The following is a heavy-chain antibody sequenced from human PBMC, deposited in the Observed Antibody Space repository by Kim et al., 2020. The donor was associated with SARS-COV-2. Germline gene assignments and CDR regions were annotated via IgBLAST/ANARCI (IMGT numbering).Heavy chain of an antibody. CDR3: ARADTSSSFFDY. J-gene: IGHJ4*02. Sequence: GGSLRLSCAASGFTFSSYSMNWVRQAPGKGLEWVSSISSSSSYIYYADSVKGRFTISRDNAKNSLYLQMNSLRAEDTAVYYCARADTSSSFFDYWGQGTLVTVSS. V-gene: IGHV3-21*01. CDR1: GFTFSSYS. D-gene: IGHD6-6*01. CDR2: ISSSSSYI.